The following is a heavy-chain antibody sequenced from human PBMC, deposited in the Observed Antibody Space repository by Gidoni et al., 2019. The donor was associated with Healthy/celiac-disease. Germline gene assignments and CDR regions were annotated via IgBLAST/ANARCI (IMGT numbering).Heavy chain of an antibody. V-gene: IGHV3-30-3*01. CDR1: GFTFSSYA. D-gene: IGHD6-6*01. J-gene: IGHJ3*02. CDR3: ARDSSNAFDI. CDR2: ISYDGSNK. Sequence: QVQLVASGGGVVQPGRSLSLSCAASGFTFSSYAMHWVRQAPGKGLEWVAVISYDGSNKYYADSVKGRFTISRDNSKNTLYLQMNSLRAEDTAVYYCARDSSNAFDIWGQGTMVTVSS.